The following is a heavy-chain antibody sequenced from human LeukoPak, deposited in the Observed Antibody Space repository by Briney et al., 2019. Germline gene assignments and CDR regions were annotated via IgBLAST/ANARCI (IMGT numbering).Heavy chain of an antibody. D-gene: IGHD3-10*01. CDR3: ARELRFYGSVVYYREGAFDI. CDR1: GFTASTNY. J-gene: IGHJ3*02. Sequence: PGGSLRDSCAASGFTASTNYMSGVCQAPGKGGEWVSVTYSDGSTYYADSVKSRFTISRDNSKNTLYLQMNSLSAEDTAVYYCARELRFYGSVVYYREGAFDIWGQGTMVTVPS. CDR2: TYSDGST. V-gene: IGHV3-53*01.